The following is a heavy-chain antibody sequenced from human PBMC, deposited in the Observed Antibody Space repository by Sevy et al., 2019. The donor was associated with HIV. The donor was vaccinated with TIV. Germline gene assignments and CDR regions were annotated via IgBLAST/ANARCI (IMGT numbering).Heavy chain of an antibody. Sequence: SETLSLTCTLSGASMSGYYWSWIRQPPGKGLEWIGYIYDTGDTNFNPSLKSRVTISQDTSKTQFSLSLSSVNTADTAVHYHARGGSNFHYWSQGTLVSVSS. J-gene: IGHJ4*02. CDR3: ARGGSNFHY. V-gene: IGHV4-59*13. CDR1: GASMSGYY. CDR2: IYDTGDT. D-gene: IGHD2-15*01.